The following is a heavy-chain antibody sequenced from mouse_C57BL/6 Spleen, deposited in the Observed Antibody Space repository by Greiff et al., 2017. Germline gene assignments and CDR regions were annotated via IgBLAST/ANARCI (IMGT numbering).Heavy chain of an antibody. CDR1: GYTFTDYY. CDR2: INPNNGGT. J-gene: IGHJ4*01. Sequence: EVQLQQSGPELVKPGASVKISCKASGYTFTDYYMNWVKQSHGKSLEWIGDINPNNGGTSYNQKFKGKATLTVDKSSSTAYMELRSLTSEDSAVYYCAREGYYYGRGYAMDYWGQGTSVTVSS. D-gene: IGHD1-1*01. CDR3: AREGYYYGRGYAMDY. V-gene: IGHV1-26*01.